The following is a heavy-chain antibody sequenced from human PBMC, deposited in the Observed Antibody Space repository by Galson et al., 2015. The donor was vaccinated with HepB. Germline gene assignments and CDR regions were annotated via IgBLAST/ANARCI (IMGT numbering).Heavy chain of an antibody. J-gene: IGHJ4*02. D-gene: IGHD3-10*01. V-gene: IGHV3-48*03. CDR1: GFTFGAYE. Sequence: SLRLSCAASGFTFGAYEMNWARQAPGKGLEWISYISSNAYMIHYAESVKGRFTVSRDNARDSLYLQMNSLRVEDTAVYYCVRDDALWSWYFDSWGQGILVTVSS. CDR3: VRDDALWSWYFDS. CDR2: ISSNAYMI.